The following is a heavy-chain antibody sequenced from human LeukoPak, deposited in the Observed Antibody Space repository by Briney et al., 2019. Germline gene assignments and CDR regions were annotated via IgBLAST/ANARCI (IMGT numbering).Heavy chain of an antibody. J-gene: IGHJ6*02. CDR1: GFTVSSNY. CDR2: IYVGGHT. CDR3: ARGMTKVPTTVGLDV. V-gene: IGHV3-53*01. Sequence: PGGSLRLSCAASGFTVSSNYMSWVRQPPGKGLEWVSVIYVGGHTHYSNSVKGRFTISRDSSKNTLYLEMNNLRAEVTAVYFCARGMTKVPTTVGLDVWGQGTTVTVSS. D-gene: IGHD4-17*01.